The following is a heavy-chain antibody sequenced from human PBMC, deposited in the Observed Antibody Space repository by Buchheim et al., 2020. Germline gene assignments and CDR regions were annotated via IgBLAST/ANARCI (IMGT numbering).Heavy chain of an antibody. Sequence: EVELVESGGGLVQPGGSLRLSCVASGFTLSVYSMDWVRQAPGKGLEWISFIAPSGDTIYYRDSVKGRFTISRENATNSLFLQMDSLTDEDTAIYYCARGWRQNSFDHWGQGTL. CDR1: GFTLSVYS. V-gene: IGHV3-48*02. D-gene: IGHD2-15*01. CDR3: ARGWRQNSFDH. CDR2: IAPSGDTI. J-gene: IGHJ4*02.